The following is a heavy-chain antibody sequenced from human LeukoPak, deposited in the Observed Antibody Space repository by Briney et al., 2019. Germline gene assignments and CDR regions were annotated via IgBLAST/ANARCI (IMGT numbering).Heavy chain of an antibody. J-gene: IGHJ4*02. CDR2: ISYDGSNK. V-gene: IGHV3-30*18. D-gene: IGHD3-22*01. CDR1: GFTFSSYG. Sequence: GGSLRLSCAASGFTFSSYGMHWVRQAPGKGLEWVAVISYDGSNKDYADSVKGRFTISRDNSKNTLYLQMNSLRAEDTAVYYCAKDSGYYYKSFDYWGQGTLVTVSS. CDR3: AKDSGYYYKSFDY.